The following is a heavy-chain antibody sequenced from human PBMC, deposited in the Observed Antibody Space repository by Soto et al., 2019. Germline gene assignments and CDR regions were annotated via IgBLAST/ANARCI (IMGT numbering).Heavy chain of an antibody. CDR3: ARAPSVGTIFGVVTSYYFDY. J-gene: IGHJ4*02. Sequence: ASVKVSCKASGYTFTSYYMHWVRQAPGQGLEWMGIINPRGGSTSYAQKFQGRVTMTRDTSTSTVYMELSSRGSEDTAVYYCARAPSVGTIFGVVTSYYFDYWGQGTLVTVSS. D-gene: IGHD3-3*01. CDR2: INPRGGST. CDR1: GYTFTSYY. V-gene: IGHV1-46*03.